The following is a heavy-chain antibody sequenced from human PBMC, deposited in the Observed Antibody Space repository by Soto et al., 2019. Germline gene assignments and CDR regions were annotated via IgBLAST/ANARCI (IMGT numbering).Heavy chain of an antibody. CDR2: ISGTGRYM. CDR3: ARVGGGVVVAAGVNRGDY. CDR1: GFTFSTYS. D-gene: IGHD2-15*01. V-gene: IGHV3-21*01. Sequence: EVHLVESGGGLVKPGGSLRLSCAASGFTFSTYSMQWVRQAPGKGLEWVSLISGTGRYMYYADSVKGRFTISRDNADNSLYLQMNSLRAEDTAVYYCARVGGGVVVAAGVNRGDYWGQGTLVTVSS. J-gene: IGHJ4*02.